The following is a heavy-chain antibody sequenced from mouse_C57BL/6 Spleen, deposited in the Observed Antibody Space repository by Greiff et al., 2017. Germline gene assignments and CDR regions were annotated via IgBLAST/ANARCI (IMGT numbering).Heavy chain of an antibody. D-gene: IGHD1-1*01. CDR2: ISDGGSYT. CDR1: GFTFSSYA. Sequence: EVQGVESGGGLVKPGGSLKLSCAASGFTFSSYAMSWVRQTPEKRLEWVATISDGGSYTYYPDNVKGRFTISRDNAKNNLYLQMSHLKSEDTAMYYCAREEDSVVARYFDVWGTGTTVTVSS. J-gene: IGHJ1*03. V-gene: IGHV5-4*01. CDR3: AREEDSVVARYFDV.